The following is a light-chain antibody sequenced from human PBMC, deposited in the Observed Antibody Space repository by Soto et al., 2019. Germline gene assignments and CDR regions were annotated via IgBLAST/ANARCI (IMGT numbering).Light chain of an antibody. CDR1: QSFLHSSNNKNY. J-gene: IGKJ4*01. CDR2: WAS. V-gene: IGKV4-1*01. Sequence: DIVMTQSPDSLAVSLGERATINCKSSQSFLHSSNNKNYLAWYQQKPGQPPKLLIYWASTRESGVPDRFSGSGSGTDFTLTISSLQAEDVAVYYCQQYYPTPLTFGGGTKVEIK. CDR3: QQYYPTPLT.